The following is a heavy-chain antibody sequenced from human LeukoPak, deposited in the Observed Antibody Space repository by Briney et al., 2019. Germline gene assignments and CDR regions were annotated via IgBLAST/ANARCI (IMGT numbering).Heavy chain of an antibody. CDR2: IYTSGST. J-gene: IGHJ6*03. CDR1: GGSISSYY. D-gene: IGHD3-16*02. V-gene: IGHV4-4*09. CDR3: ARHIGGGIEDMDV. Sequence: SETLSLTCTVSGGSISSYYWSWIRQPPGKGLEWIGYIYTSGSTNYNPSLKSRVTISVDTSKNQFSLKLSSVTAADTAVYYCARHIGGGIEDMDVWGKGTKVTVSS.